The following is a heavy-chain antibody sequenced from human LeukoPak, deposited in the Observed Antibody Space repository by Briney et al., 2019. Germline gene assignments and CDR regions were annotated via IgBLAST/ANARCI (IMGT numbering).Heavy chain of an antibody. CDR1: GFIFSSYE. V-gene: IGHV3-30-3*01. CDR2: ISYDGSND. D-gene: IGHD6-19*01. CDR3: ATNGPGIAVAGYVDY. J-gene: IGHJ4*02. Sequence: PGGSLRLSCAASGFIFSSYEMNWVRQAPGKGLEWVAVISYDGSNDYYADSVKGRFTISRDNSKNTLYLQMNSLRAEDTAVYYCATNGPGIAVAGYVDYWGQGTLVTVSS.